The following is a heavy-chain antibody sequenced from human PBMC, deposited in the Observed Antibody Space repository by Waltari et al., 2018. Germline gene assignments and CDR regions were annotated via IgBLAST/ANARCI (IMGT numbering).Heavy chain of an antibody. Sequence: QVQLVQSGAEVKKSGASVKVSCKASGYTFTSYTMHWVRQAPGQRLEWMGWISACNGNAKYAQKFQGRVTITRDTSASTAYMELSSLRSEDTAVYYCARGDYDILTGYQNYGMDVWGQGTTVTVSS. CDR1: GYTFTSYT. V-gene: IGHV1-3*01. J-gene: IGHJ6*02. CDR3: ARGDYDILTGYQNYGMDV. D-gene: IGHD3-9*01. CDR2: ISACNGNA.